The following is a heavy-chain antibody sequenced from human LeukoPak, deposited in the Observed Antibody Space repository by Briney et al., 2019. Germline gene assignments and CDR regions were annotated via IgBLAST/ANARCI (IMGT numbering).Heavy chain of an antibody. CDR1: GFTFSSYS. D-gene: IGHD3-9*01. V-gene: IGHV3-21*01. J-gene: IGHJ4*02. CDR3: ARGGLHYDILTGYCN. CDR2: ISSSSSYI. Sequence: GGSLRLSCAASGFTFSSYSMNWVRQAPGKGLEWVSSISSSSSYIYYADSVKGRFTISRDNAKNSLYLQMNSLRAEDTAVYYCARGGLHYDILTGYCNWGQGTLVTVSS.